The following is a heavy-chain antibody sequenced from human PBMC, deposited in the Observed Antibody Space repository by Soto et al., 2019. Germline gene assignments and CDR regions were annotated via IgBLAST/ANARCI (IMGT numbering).Heavy chain of an antibody. CDR3: ARGAATKILVVVYDALQI. CDR1: GATLDTFINFG. CDR2: IIPVFGTA. D-gene: IGHD2-21*01. Sequence: QVQLVQSGAEVKKPGSSVKVSCKASGATLDTFINFGITWVRRAPGQGLEWMGGIIPVFGTAHYAQKFQGRLTISADECTRTAYMELSSLRSEDTAVYYCARGAATKILVVVYDALQIWCQGTMVTVSS. J-gene: IGHJ3*02. V-gene: IGHV1-69*12.